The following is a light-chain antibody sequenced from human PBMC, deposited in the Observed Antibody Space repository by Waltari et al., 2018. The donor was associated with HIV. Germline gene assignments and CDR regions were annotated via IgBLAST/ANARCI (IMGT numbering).Light chain of an antibody. CDR1: SSNVGANL. Sequence: QSVLTQPSSASGTPGQTVTIFCSGSSSNVGANLVNWYQQLPGTAPKLRIYNNDQRPSGVPDRFSGSKSGTSASLAVSGLQPEDEADYYCATWDDNLNGLLFGGRTKLTVL. CDR3: ATWDDNLNGLL. CDR2: NND. V-gene: IGLV1-44*01. J-gene: IGLJ2*01.